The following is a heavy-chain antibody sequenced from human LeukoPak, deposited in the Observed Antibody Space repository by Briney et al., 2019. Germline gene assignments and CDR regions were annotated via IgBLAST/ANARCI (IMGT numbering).Heavy chain of an antibody. D-gene: IGHD6-6*01. Sequence: GGSLRLSCAASGFTFSSYSMNWVRQAPGKGLEWVSSVSSSSYIYYADSVKGRFTISRDNAKNSLYLQMNSLRAEDTAVYYCARVYQEQLVYYYYMDVWGKGTTVTVSS. CDR3: ARVYQEQLVYYYYMDV. CDR2: VSSSSYI. V-gene: IGHV3-21*01. CDR1: GFTFSSYS. J-gene: IGHJ6*03.